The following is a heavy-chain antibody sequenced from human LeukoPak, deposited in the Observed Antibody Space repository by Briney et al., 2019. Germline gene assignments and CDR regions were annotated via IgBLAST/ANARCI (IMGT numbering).Heavy chain of an antibody. CDR3: ARAEAAAGHFDY. J-gene: IGHJ4*02. CDR1: GYTFTSYD. V-gene: IGHV1-8*01. CDR2: MNPNSGNT. D-gene: IGHD6-13*01. Sequence: ASVKVSCKASGYTFTSYDINWVRQATGQGLEWMGWMNPNSGNTGYAQKFQGRVTMTRNTSISTAYMELSSLRSEDTAVYYCARAEAAAGHFDYWGQGTLVTVSS.